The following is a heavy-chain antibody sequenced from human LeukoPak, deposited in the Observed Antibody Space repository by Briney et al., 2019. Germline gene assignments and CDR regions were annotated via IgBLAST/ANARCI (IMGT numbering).Heavy chain of an antibody. Sequence: SVKVSCKISGYTLTDVSMHWVRQAPGKGLEWMGGFDPEGGETIYAQKFQGRVTMTEDPSADTAYMELRSLSPEDTAVYYCGIGRKFDWLLCHHWGQGTLVTVSS. D-gene: IGHD3-9*01. CDR1: GYTLTDVS. V-gene: IGHV1-24*01. CDR2: FDPEGGET. J-gene: IGHJ5*02. CDR3: GIGRKFDWLLCHH.